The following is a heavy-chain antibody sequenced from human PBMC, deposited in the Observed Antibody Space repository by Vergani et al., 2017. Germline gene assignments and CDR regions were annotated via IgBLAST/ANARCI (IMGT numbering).Heavy chain of an antibody. Sequence: QVQLQESGPGLVKPSETLSLTCTVSGGSISSYYWSWIRQPPGKGLEWIGYIYYSGSTNYNPSLKSRVTISVDTSKNQFSLKLSSVTAADTAVYYGARGGDWFDPWGQGTLVTVSS. CDR2: IYYSGST. CDR1: GGSISSYY. V-gene: IGHV4-59*01. D-gene: IGHD3-16*01. J-gene: IGHJ5*02. CDR3: ARGGDWFDP.